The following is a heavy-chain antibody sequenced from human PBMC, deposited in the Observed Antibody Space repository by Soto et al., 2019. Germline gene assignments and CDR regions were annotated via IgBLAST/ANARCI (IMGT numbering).Heavy chain of an antibody. J-gene: IGHJ2*01. CDR3: ARHDWADWYFDL. V-gene: IGHV4-39*01. D-gene: IGHD3-9*01. Sequence: PSETLSLTCTVSGGSISSSSYYWGWIRQPPGKGLEWIGSIYYSGSTYYNPSLKSRVTISVDTSKNQFSLKLSSVTAADTAVYYWARHDWADWYFDLWGRGTLVTVSS. CDR2: IYYSGST. CDR1: GGSISSSSYY.